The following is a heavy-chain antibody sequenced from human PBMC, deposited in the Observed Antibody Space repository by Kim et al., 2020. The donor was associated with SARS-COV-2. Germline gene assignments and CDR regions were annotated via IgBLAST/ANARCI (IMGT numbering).Heavy chain of an antibody. Sequence: YAKAFTGRFVITLDTSVSTAYLESRSLKAEDTAVYYCARDSISYRAFDIWGQGTMVTVSS. V-gene: IGHV7-4-1*02. D-gene: IGHD6-13*01. CDR3: ARDSISYRAFDI. J-gene: IGHJ3*02.